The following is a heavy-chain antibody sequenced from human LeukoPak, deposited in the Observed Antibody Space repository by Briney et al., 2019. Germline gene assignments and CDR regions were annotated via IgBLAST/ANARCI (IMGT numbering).Heavy chain of an antibody. V-gene: IGHV1-46*01. J-gene: IGHJ4*02. CDR3: ARVGFCSGGSCPLPDY. CDR2: INPSGGST. Sequence: ASVKVSCKASGGTFSSYAISWVRQAPGQGLEWMGIINPSGGSTSYAQKFQGRVTMTRDMSTSTVYMELSSLRSEDTAVYYCARVGFCSGGSCPLPDYWGQGTLVTVSS. D-gene: IGHD2-15*01. CDR1: GGTFSSYA.